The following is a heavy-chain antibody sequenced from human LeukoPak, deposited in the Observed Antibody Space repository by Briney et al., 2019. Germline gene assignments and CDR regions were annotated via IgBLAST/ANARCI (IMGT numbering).Heavy chain of an antibody. V-gene: IGHV3-30*04. J-gene: IGHJ4*02. Sequence: GSLRLSFSASGFTFSSYAIHSVRQAPGKGLELVAAISYDGSNKNYAYSVKGRFTISRDNSKKTLYLQMNGLRAEDTAVYYCARDELSWNYLDYWGQGNLVTVSS. D-gene: IGHD6-13*01. CDR2: ISYDGSNK. CDR1: GFTFSSYA. CDR3: ARDELSWNYLDY.